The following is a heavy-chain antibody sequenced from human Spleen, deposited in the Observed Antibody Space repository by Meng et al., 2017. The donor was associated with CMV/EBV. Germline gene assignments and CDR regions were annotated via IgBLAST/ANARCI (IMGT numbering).Heavy chain of an antibody. CDR1: GGTFSTYA. CDR2: IIPIFGTP. CDR3: AAGYYGSGGYYRTPFDY. D-gene: IGHD3-22*01. V-gene: IGHV1-69*05. Sequence: SVKVSCKASGGTFSTYAITWVRQAPGQGLEWVGGIIPIFGTPKYAQNFQARLTVTTDESTSTAYMELSSLRSEDTAVYYCAAGYYGSGGYYRTPFDYWGQGTLVTVSS. J-gene: IGHJ4*02.